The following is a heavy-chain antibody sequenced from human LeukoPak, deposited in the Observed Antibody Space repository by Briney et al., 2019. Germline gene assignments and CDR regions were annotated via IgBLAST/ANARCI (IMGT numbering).Heavy chain of an antibody. V-gene: IGHV4-59*12. D-gene: IGHD4-17*01. CDR3: ARDLDTTVTMKGMDV. Sequence: SETLSLTCTVSGSSITNYYWSWIRQPPGKGLEWIGYIYYSGSTNYNPSLKSRVTISIDTSKNQFSLRLTSVTAADTAVYYCARDLDTTVTMKGMDVWGKGTTVTVSS. CDR2: IYYSGST. CDR1: GSSITNYY. J-gene: IGHJ6*04.